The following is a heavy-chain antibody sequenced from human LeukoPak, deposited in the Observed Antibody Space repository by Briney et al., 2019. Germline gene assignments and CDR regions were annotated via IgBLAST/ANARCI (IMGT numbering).Heavy chain of an antibody. J-gene: IGHJ2*01. V-gene: IGHV3-53*01. Sequence: GGSLRLSCAASGFTVSSNYMNWVRQAPGKGLEWVSVIYSGGGTYYADSVKGRFTISRDNSKNTLYLQMNSLRADDTAVYYCAKGSSGWPANYWYFDLWGRGTLVTVSS. CDR1: GFTVSSNY. CDR2: IYSGGGT. CDR3: AKGSSGWPANYWYFDL. D-gene: IGHD6-19*01.